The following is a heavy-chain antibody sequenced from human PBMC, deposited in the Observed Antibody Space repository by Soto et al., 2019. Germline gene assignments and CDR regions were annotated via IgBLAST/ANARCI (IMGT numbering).Heavy chain of an antibody. D-gene: IGHD1-26*01. Sequence: SWTXSLTCTVSVVCILIGCYYWTWIRQYPGSGLEWIGNIYHSGTTNYNPSLQSRVTISLGTSKTQFSLRLSSVTAADTAVYYCARDDWEKGGMDVWGPGTTVKVSS. V-gene: IGHV4-31*03. CDR3: ARDDWEKGGMDV. CDR2: IYHSGTT. CDR1: VVCILIGCYY. J-gene: IGHJ6*02.